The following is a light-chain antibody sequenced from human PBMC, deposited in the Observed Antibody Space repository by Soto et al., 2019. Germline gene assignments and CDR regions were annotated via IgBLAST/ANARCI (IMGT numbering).Light chain of an antibody. CDR2: DVS. J-gene: IGLJ2*01. V-gene: IGLV2-14*03. CDR1: TSDIGGYNY. Sequence: QPASVSGSPGQSITISCTGSTSDIGGYNYVSWYQQHPGKAPKLLIYDVSYRPSGISDRFSGSKSGNTASLTISGLQPEDEADYYCSSYGASSTLFGGGTKLTVL. CDR3: SSYGASSTL.